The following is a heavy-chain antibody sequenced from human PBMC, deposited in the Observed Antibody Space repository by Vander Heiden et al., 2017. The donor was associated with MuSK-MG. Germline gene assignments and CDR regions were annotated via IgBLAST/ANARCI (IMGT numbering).Heavy chain of an antibody. Sequence: QVQLVQSGAEVKKPGASVKVSCKASGYTFTGYYMHWVRQAPGQGLEWMGWINPNSGGTNYAQKFQGRVTMTRDTSISTAYMELSRLRSDDTAVYYCARPYYYDSSGYPIDAFDIWGQGTMVTVSS. J-gene: IGHJ3*02. CDR2: INPNSGGT. CDR1: GYTFTGYY. D-gene: IGHD3-22*01. CDR3: ARPYYYDSSGYPIDAFDI. V-gene: IGHV1-2*02.